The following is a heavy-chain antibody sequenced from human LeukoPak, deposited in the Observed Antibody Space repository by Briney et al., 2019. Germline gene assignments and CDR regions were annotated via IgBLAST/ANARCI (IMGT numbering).Heavy chain of an antibody. D-gene: IGHD2-15*01. CDR1: GGSFSGYY. J-gene: IGHJ4*02. CDR3: ASLHQSTWSGCRCYAIDY. CDR2: INHSGST. Sequence: SETLSLTCAVYGGSFSGYYWSWIRQPPGKGLEWIGDINHSGSTTYNPSLKNRVTIQVDTSKHQFSPKLSSVPAGGTAVYYCASLHQSTWSGCRCYAIDYWGQGTLVTVSS. V-gene: IGHV4-34*01.